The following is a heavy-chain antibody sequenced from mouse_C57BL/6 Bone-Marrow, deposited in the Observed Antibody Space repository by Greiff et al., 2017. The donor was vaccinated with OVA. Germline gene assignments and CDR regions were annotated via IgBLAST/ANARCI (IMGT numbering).Heavy chain of an antibody. CDR2: INPSSGYT. J-gene: IGHJ2*01. CDR1: GYTFTSYT. CDR3: SRSPSEGGFDY. D-gene: IGHD2-10*02. V-gene: IGHV1-4*01. Sequence: QVQLQQSGAELARPGASVKMSCKASGYTFTSYTMHWVKQRPGQGLEWIGYINPSSGYTKYNQKFKDKATLTADKSSSTAYMQLSSLTSEDSAFYYCSRSPSEGGFDYWGQGTTLTVST.